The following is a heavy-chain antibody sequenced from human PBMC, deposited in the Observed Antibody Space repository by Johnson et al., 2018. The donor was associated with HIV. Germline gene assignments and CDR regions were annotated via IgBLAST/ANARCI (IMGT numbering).Heavy chain of an antibody. CDR2: ITMGGGST. CDR1: GFTFGSYD. D-gene: IGHD6-19*01. CDR3: AKDRSVAALYDAFDV. Sequence: VQLVESGGGLVQPGGSLRLSCAASGFTFGSYDMSWVRQAPGKGLEWVSSITMGGGSTHYTDSVKGRFTLSRDNSKKLLCLQMNSLRAEDTAIYFCAKDRSVAALYDAFDVWGQGTKVTVSS. J-gene: IGHJ3*01. V-gene: IGHV3-23*04.